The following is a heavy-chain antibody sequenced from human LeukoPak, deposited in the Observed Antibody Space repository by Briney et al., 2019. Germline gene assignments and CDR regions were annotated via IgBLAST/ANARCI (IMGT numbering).Heavy chain of an antibody. D-gene: IGHD3-22*01. J-gene: IGHJ4*02. Sequence: GGSLRLSCAVSGFTFSGFWMSWSRQAPGKGLEWVASINSDGSEGYYADVVKGRFTISRDNAKNSLYLQINSLRAEDTAVYYCARVVGYYDSSGYYRDYWGQGTLVTVSS. CDR1: GFTFSGFW. CDR3: ARVVGYYDSSGYYRDY. V-gene: IGHV3-7*03. CDR2: INSDGSEG.